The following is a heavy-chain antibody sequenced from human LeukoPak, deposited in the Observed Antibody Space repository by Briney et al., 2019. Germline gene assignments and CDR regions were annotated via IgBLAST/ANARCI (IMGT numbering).Heavy chain of an antibody. CDR3: ASRSALIAVAGRRTYYFDY. J-gene: IGHJ4*02. CDR2: IYYSGST. Sequence: SETLSLTCTVSGGSISSSSYYWGWIRQPPGKGLEWIGSIYYSGSTYYNPSHKSRVTISVDTSKNQFSLKLSSVTAADTAVYYCASRSALIAVAGRRTYYFDYWGQGTLVTVSS. CDR1: GGSISSSSYY. D-gene: IGHD6-19*01. V-gene: IGHV4-39*01.